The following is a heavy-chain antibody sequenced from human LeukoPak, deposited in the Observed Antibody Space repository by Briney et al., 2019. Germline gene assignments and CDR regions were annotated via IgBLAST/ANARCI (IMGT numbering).Heavy chain of an antibody. CDR1: GLTFSSYA. CDR2: ISYDGSNK. J-gene: IGHJ4*02. CDR3: ARASLGYCSGGSCYPGFDFDY. Sequence: GGSLRLSCAASGLTFSSYAMHWVRQAPGKGLEWVAVISYDGSNKYYADSVKGRLTISRDNSKNTLYLQMNSLRAEDTAVYYCARASLGYCSGGSCYPGFDFDYWGQATLVTVSS. V-gene: IGHV3-30*04. D-gene: IGHD2-15*01.